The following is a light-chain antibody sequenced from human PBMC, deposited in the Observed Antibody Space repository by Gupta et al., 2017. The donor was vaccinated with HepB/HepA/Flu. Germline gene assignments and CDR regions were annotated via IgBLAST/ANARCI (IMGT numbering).Light chain of an antibody. V-gene: IGLV1-44*01. CDR1: SSNIGTNT. CDR2: TNS. Sequence: QSVLIQPPSASGTPGQRVTISCSGRSSNIGTNTVHWYRQPPGTAPQLLIYTNSHRPSGVPDRFSGSKSGTSASLAISGLQSEDEADYHCATWDDSLNGYWVFGGGTKLTVL. CDR3: ATWDDSLNGYWV. J-gene: IGLJ3*02.